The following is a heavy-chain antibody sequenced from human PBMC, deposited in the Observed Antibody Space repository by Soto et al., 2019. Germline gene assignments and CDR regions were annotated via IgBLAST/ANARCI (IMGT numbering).Heavy chain of an antibody. J-gene: IGHJ4*02. CDR3: ARHEGPDSYDTNDHLDY. D-gene: IGHD3-22*01. Sequence: GESLKISCQVFGYRFTSYWIGWVRQVPGKGLEWMGIIYPGDSDTRYSPSFQGLVTMSADKSIFTAYLQWSSLKASDTAMYFCARHEGPDSYDTNDHLDYWGQGTLVTVSS. CDR1: GYRFTSYW. CDR2: IYPGDSDT. V-gene: IGHV5-51*01.